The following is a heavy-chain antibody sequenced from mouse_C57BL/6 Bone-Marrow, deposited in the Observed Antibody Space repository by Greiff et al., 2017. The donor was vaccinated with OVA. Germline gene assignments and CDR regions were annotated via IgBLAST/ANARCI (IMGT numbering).Heavy chain of an antibody. CDR1: GYTSTTYP. CDR2: FHPYNDDT. Sequence: FQLQHSCAEPVNPFRSLNISCKSSGYTSTTYPLEWMKQNHGKSLEWIGNFHPYNDDTKYNEKFKGKATLTVEKSSSTVYLELSRLTSDDSAVYYCARNYGSSPFAYWGQGTLVTVSA. CDR3: ARNYGSSPFAY. J-gene: IGHJ3*01. D-gene: IGHD1-1*01. V-gene: IGHV1-47*01.